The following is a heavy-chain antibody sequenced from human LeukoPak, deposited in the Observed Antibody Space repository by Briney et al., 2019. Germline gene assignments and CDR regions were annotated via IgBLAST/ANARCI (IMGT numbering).Heavy chain of an antibody. J-gene: IGHJ4*02. Sequence: GASVKVSCKASGGTFSSYAISWVRQAPGQGLEWMGGIIPIFGTANYAQKFQGRVTMTEDTSTDTAYMELSSLRSEDTAVYYCATAGRITNFGVAPYDFDYWGQGTLVTVSS. V-gene: IGHV1-69*06. CDR3: ATAGRITNFGVAPYDFDY. D-gene: IGHD3-3*01. CDR1: GGTFSSYA. CDR2: IIPIFGTA.